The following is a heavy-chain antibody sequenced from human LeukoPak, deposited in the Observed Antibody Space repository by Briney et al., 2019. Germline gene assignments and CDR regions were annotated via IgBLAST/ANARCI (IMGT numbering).Heavy chain of an antibody. V-gene: IGHV4-59*08. CDR1: GGSISSYY. Sequence: SEPLSLTCSVSGGSISSYYWSWIRQPPGKGLEYIGYSYYSGSTDYNPSLKSRVTISVDTSNQFSLMLTSVTAADTAVYYCARQSISARRAFDIWGQGTMVTVSS. D-gene: IGHD6-6*01. CDR3: ARQSISARRAFDI. CDR2: SYYSGST. J-gene: IGHJ3*02.